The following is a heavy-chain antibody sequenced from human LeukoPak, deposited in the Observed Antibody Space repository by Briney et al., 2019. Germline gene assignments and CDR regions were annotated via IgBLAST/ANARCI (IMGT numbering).Heavy chain of an antibody. CDR3: ALAGSYGYEGFDY. D-gene: IGHD5-18*01. CDR2: ISGSGGST. J-gene: IGHJ4*02. V-gene: IGHV3-23*01. Sequence: PGGSLSLSCAASGFTFSSYAMSWIRQAPGKGLEWVSAISGSGGSTYYADSVKGRFTISRDNTKNTLYLQMNSLRAEDTAVYYCALAGSYGYEGFDYWGQGTLVTVSS. CDR1: GFTFSSYA.